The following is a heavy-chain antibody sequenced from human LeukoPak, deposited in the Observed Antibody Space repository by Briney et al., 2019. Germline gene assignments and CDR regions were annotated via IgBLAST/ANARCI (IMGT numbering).Heavy chain of an antibody. J-gene: IGHJ4*02. CDR2: INPSGGST. CDR1: GHSLTSYS. D-gene: IGHD3-10*01. CDR3: ARVEFEWFGDPDMVFLY. Sequence: ASVKVSCKAFGHSLTSYSMHWVRQAPGQGLEWMGIINPSGGSTSYAQKFQGRVTMTRDMSTSTVYMELSSLRSEDTAVYYCARVEFEWFGDPDMVFLYWGRGTLVTVSS. V-gene: IGHV1-46*01.